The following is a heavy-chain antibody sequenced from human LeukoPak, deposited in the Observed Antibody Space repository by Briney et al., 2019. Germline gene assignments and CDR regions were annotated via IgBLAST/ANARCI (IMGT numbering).Heavy chain of an antibody. J-gene: IGHJ6*03. V-gene: IGHV1-69*13. CDR1: GGTFSSYA. Sequence: SVKVSYMASGGTFSSYAISWVRQAPGQGLEWMGGIIPIFGTANYAQKFQGRVTITADESTSTAYMELSSLRSEDTAVYYRARGMTQCMDVWGKGTTVTVSS. CDR3: ARGMTQCMDV. CDR2: IIPIFGTA. D-gene: IGHD2-8*01.